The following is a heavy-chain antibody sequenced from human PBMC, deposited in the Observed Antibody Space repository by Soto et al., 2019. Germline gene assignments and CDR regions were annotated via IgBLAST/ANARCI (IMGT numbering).Heavy chain of an antibody. CDR1: GFTFSSYW. V-gene: IGHV3-74*01. Sequence: GGSLRLSCAASGFTFSSYWMHWVRQAPGKGLVWVSRINSAGSSTTYADSVKGRFTISRDNAKNTLYLQMNSLRAEDTAVYYCARDQSVAGPTTLFDPWGQGTLVTVSS. CDR2: INSAGSST. CDR3: ARDQSVAGPTTLFDP. J-gene: IGHJ5*02. D-gene: IGHD6-19*01.